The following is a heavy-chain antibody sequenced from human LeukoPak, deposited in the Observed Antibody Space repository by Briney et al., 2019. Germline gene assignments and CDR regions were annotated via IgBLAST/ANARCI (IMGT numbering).Heavy chain of an antibody. D-gene: IGHD2-21*02. CDR1: GFTFSSYV. CDR3: ARDRRAYCGGDCYLSV. V-gene: IGHV3-30*19. Sequence: GGSLRLSCETAGFTFSSYVMHWVRQAPGKGLEWVAVISYDGSNKYYADSVKGRFTISRDNSKNTLYLQMNSLRAEDTAVYYCARDRRAYCGGDCYLSVWGQGTTVTVSS. CDR2: ISYDGSNK. J-gene: IGHJ6*02.